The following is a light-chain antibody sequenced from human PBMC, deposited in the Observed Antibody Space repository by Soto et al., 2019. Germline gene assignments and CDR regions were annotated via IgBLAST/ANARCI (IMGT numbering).Light chain of an antibody. Sequence: QLVLTQSPSASASLGASVMLTCTLSSGHNSYAIAWYQQQPEKGPRYLMKLNSDGSLSKGDGIPDRFSGSSSGAERYLTISSLQSEDEADYYCQSWGTGNWVFGGGTKLTVL. V-gene: IGLV4-69*01. CDR1: SGHNSYA. J-gene: IGLJ3*02. CDR2: LNSDGSL. CDR3: QSWGTGNWV.